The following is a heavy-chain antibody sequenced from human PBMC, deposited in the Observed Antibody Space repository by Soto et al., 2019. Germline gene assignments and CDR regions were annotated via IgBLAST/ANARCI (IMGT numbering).Heavy chain of an antibody. CDR2: ILYDGSKE. V-gene: IGHV3-30*18. CDR1: GFSFNTYV. CDR3: AKGLALMADH. J-gene: IGHJ4*02. D-gene: IGHD2-21*01. Sequence: GGSLRVSRRDSGFSFNTYVMDWVRQAPGKGLEWVARILYDGSKEYYADPVKGRFTISRDNSKNTLYLQMDRLRVEETAVYFCAKGLALMADHWGQGTPVTVSS.